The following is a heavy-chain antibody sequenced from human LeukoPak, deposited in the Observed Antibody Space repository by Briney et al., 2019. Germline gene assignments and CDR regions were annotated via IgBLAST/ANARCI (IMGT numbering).Heavy chain of an antibody. D-gene: IGHD4-17*01. CDR3: ARDGHYGDYFDY. Sequence: GAPVKVSCTASGDTFTSSGIRWGRHAPRQGREWRGWISAYNGNTNYAQKLQGRVTMTTDTHTSTAYMELRSLRSDDTAVYYCARDGHYGDYFDYRGQGTLVTVSS. J-gene: IGHJ4*02. CDR1: GDTFTSSG. CDR2: ISAYNGNT. V-gene: IGHV1-18*01.